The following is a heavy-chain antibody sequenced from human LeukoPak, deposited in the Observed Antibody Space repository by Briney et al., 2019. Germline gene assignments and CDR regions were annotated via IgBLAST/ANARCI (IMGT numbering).Heavy chain of an antibody. D-gene: IGHD5-24*01. Sequence: GASVKVSCKASGYTFTSYGISWVRQAPGQGLEWLGWISPYNGNTNYAQKLQGRVTMTTDTSTTTAYMELRSLRSDDTAVYYCAREMATIVNQFDYWGQGTLVTVSS. J-gene: IGHJ4*02. CDR3: AREMATIVNQFDY. CDR1: GYTFTSYG. V-gene: IGHV1-18*01. CDR2: ISPYNGNT.